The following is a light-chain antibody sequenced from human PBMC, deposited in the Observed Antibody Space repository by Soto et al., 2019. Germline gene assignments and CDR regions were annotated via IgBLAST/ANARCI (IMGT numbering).Light chain of an antibody. Sequence: DIQMTQSPTSLSASIGDRVTITCRASQAISNYVAWYQQKPGQVPNLLMYAASTLQSGVPSRFSGSGSGTEFTLTISSLQPEDAATYYCQQYTAYSPWTFGPGTNVEIK. J-gene: IGKJ1*01. CDR2: AAS. CDR1: QAISNY. V-gene: IGKV1-27*01. CDR3: QQYTAYSPWT.